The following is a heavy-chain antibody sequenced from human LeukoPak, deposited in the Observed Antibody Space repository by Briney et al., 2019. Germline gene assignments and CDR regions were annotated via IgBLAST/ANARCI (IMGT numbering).Heavy chain of an antibody. CDR3: ARLAVTWGY. D-gene: IGHD4-17*01. V-gene: IGHV4-34*01. J-gene: IGHJ4*02. Sequence: SETLSLTCAVYGGSFSGYYWSWIRQPPGKGLEWIGEINHSGSTNYNPSLKSRVTISVDTSKNQFSLKLSSVTAADTAVYYCARLAVTWGYWGQGTLVTVSS. CDR2: INHSGST. CDR1: GGSFSGYY.